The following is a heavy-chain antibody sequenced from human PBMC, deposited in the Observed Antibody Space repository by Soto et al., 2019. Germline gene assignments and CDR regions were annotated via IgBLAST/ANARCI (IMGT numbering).Heavy chain of an antibody. CDR3: SIVTAYGMDV. J-gene: IGHJ6*02. CDR1: GGTFNKYA. D-gene: IGHD2-15*01. V-gene: IGHV1-69*01. Sequence: QVQLEQSGAEVKKPGSSLKVSCKATGGTFNKYAIIWVRQAPGQGLEWMAGIIPVYGTPNYAQRFQDRVTIVADESTTTAYMEVNSLRSEDTAIYYCSIVTAYGMDVWGPGTTVIVSS. CDR2: IIPVYGTP.